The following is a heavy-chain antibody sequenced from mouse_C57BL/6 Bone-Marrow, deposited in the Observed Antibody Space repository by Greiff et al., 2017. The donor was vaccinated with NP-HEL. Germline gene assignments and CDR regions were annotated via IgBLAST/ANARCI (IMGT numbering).Heavy chain of an antibody. V-gene: IGHV5-12*01. CDR1: GFTFSDYY. Sequence: EVQRVESGGGLVQPGGSLKLSCAASGFTFSDYYMYWVRQTPEKRLEWVAYISNGGGSTYYPDTVKGRFTISRDNAKNTLYLQMSRLKSEDTAMYYCARQALTSLYYFDYWGQGTTLTVSS. CDR3: ARQALTSLYYFDY. J-gene: IGHJ2*01. D-gene: IGHD4-1*01. CDR2: ISNGGGST.